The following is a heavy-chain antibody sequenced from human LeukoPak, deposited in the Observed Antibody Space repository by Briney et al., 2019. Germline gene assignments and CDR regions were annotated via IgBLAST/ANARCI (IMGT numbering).Heavy chain of an antibody. CDR3: ARPIRN. Sequence: SETLSLTCTVSGDSITSSSYYWGWIRQPPGKGLEWIGTMYYTGTIYYNPSLKSRVTISVDTSKNQFSLSLSSVTAADTAVYYCARPIRNWGEGTLVIVSS. CDR2: MYYTGTI. V-gene: IGHV4-39*07. J-gene: IGHJ4*02. CDR1: GDSITSSSYY.